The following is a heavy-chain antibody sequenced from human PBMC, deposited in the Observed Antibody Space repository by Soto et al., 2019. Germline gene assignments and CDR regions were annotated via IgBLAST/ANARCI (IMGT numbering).Heavy chain of an antibody. CDR3: ARDLKGGYCISTSCSGSIDY. CDR1: GYTFIRTY. V-gene: IGHV1-2*04. J-gene: IGHJ4*02. Sequence: ASVKVSCKSSGYTFIRTYIYWVRQAPGQGLEWMGWINANSGGTNYAQKFQGWVTMTRDTSISTAYMELSRLRSGDTAVYYCARDLKGGYCISTSCSGSIDYWGQG. D-gene: IGHD2-2*01. CDR2: INANSGGT.